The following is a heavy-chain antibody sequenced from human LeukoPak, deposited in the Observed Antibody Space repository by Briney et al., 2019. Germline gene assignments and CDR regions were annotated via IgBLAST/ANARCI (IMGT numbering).Heavy chain of an antibody. J-gene: IGHJ4*02. CDR1: GFTFSSYE. Sequence: GGPLRLSCAASGFTFSSYEMNWVRQAPGKGLEWVSYISSSGSTIYYADSVKGRFTISRDNAKNSLYLQMNSLRAEDTAVYYCARAHNWKYGTFDYWGQGTLVTVSS. CDR3: ARAHNWKYGTFDY. V-gene: IGHV3-48*03. CDR2: ISSSGSTI. D-gene: IGHD1-7*01.